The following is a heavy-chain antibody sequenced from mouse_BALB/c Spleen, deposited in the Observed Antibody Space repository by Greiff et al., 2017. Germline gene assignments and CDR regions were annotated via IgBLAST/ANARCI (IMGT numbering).Heavy chain of an antibody. CDR3: ARSRMDY. CDR1: GFNIKDYY. D-gene: IGHD3-1*01. V-gene: IGHV14-1*02. CDR2: IDPENGNT. Sequence: EVKLQESGAELVRPGALVKLSCKASGFNIKDYYMHWVKQRPEQGLEWIGWIDPENGNTIYDPKFQGKASITADTSSNTAYLQLSSLTSEDTAVYYCARSRMDYWGQGTSVTVSS. J-gene: IGHJ4*01.